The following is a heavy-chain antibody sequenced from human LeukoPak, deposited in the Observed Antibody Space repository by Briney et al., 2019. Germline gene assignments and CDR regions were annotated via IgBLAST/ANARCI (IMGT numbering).Heavy chain of an antibody. V-gene: IGHV3-23*01. CDR1: GFAFSSYA. CDR3: AKDPNGDYVGAFDS. Sequence: GGSLRLSCAASGFAFSSYAMSWVRQAPGKGLEWVSAISGSGGSTYYADSVKGRFTISRENSKNTLYLQMNRVRAEDTAVYYFAKDPNGDYVGAFDSWGQGTMVTVSS. D-gene: IGHD4-17*01. CDR2: ISGSGGST. J-gene: IGHJ3*02.